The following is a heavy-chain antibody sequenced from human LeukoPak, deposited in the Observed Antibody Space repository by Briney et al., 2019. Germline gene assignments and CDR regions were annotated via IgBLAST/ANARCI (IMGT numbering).Heavy chain of an antibody. CDR2: IYTSGST. V-gene: IGHV4-4*07. CDR1: GGSISSYY. Sequence: SETLSLTCTVSGGSISSYYWSWIRQPAGKGLEWIGRIYTSGSTNYNPSLKSRVTMSVDTSKNQFSLKLSSVTAADTAVYYCARHGLGSSGYYHYHYYMDVWGKGTTVTVSS. CDR3: ARHGLGSSGYYHYHYYMDV. J-gene: IGHJ6*03. D-gene: IGHD3-22*01.